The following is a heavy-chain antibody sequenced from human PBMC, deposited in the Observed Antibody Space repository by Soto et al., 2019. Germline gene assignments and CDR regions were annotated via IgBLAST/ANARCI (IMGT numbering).Heavy chain of an antibody. CDR2: IRSKPNSYAT. V-gene: IGHV3-73*01. D-gene: IGHD2-8*02. Sequence: EVQLVESGGGLVQPGGSLKLSCAASGITFSGYAMHWVRQASGKGLEWVGRIRSKPNSYATAYAASVKGRFTISRDDSKNMAYLQMNGLKTEDTAVYYCISVLNTVPDYWGQGTLVTVSS. CDR3: ISVLNTVPDY. CDR1: GITFSGYA. J-gene: IGHJ4*02.